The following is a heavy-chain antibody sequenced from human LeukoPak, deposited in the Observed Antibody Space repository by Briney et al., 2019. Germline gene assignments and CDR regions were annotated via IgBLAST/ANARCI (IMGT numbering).Heavy chain of an antibody. CDR3: AKELRYDFWSGYLRLGFDWFDP. J-gene: IGHJ5*02. Sequence: GGSLRLSCAASGFTFSSYAMSWVRQAPGKGLEWVSAISGSGGSTYYADSVKGRFTISRDNSKNTLYLQMNSLRAEDTAVYYCAKELRYDFWSGYLRLGFDWFDPWGQGTPVTVSS. CDR1: GFTFSSYA. CDR2: ISGSGGST. V-gene: IGHV3-23*01. D-gene: IGHD3-3*01.